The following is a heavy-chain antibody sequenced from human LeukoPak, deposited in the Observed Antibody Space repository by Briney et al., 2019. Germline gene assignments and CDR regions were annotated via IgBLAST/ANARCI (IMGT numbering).Heavy chain of an antibody. CDR2: IKRDESEQ. D-gene: IGHD3-10*01. CDR1: GFTFSNYW. V-gene: IGHV3-7*01. J-gene: IGHJ4*02. CDR3: ALNMVGGQIFDF. Sequence: GGSLRLSCAASGFTFSNYWMSWVRQAPGKGLEWVADIKRDESEQHYVDSVEGRFTISRDNAKNSLYLQMNSLRAEDTAVYYCALNMVGGQIFDFWGQGTQVTVSS.